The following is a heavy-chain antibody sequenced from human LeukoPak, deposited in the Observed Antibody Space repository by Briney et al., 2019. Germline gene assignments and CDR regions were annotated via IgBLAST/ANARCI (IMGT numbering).Heavy chain of an antibody. CDR3: AREVDGGFFDY. V-gene: IGHV4-59*01. Sequence: SETLSLTCTVSGGSISSYYWSWIRQPPGKGLEWIGYIYYSGSTNYNPSLKSRVTISVDTSKNQFSLKLSSVTAADTAVYYCAREVDGGFFDYWGQGTLVTVSS. J-gene: IGHJ4*02. CDR1: GGSISSYY. D-gene: IGHD5-24*01. CDR2: IYYSGST.